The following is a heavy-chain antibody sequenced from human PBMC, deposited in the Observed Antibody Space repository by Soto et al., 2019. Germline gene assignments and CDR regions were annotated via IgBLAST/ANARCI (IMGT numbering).Heavy chain of an antibody. CDR3: ATDLPTLSPQVDY. V-gene: IGHV3-15*07. J-gene: IGHJ4*02. CDR2: VKSTYGGGTT. Sequence: EVHLVESGGGLVKPGGSLRLSCAASGFTFNTAWMTWVRRAPGKGLEWVSRVKSTYGGGTTEYAAPVKGRFSISRDDSQNMLYLEMTSLKTEDTAVYYCATDLPTLSPQVDYWGQGTLVTVSS. CDR1: GFTFNTAW.